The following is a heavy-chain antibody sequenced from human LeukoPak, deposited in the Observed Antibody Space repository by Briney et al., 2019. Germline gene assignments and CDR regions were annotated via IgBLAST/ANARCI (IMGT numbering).Heavy chain of an antibody. CDR3: ASHYSSGWYGFDY. J-gene: IGHJ4*02. CDR1: GGSISSYY. V-gene: IGHV4-59*01. D-gene: IGHD6-19*01. CDR2: IYYSGST. Sequence: SETLSLTCTVSGGSISSYYWSWIRQPPGKGLEWIGYIYYSGSTNYNPSLKSRVTISVDTSKNQFSLKLSSVTAADTAVYYCASHYSSGWYGFDYWGQGTLVTVSS.